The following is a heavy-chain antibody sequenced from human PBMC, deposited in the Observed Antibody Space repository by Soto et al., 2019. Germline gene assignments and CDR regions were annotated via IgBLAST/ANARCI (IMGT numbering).Heavy chain of an antibody. CDR1: GGSISSSSYY. CDR3: ARRNLEEYTGSPPGGPHYYGLDV. Sequence: SETLSLTCIVSGGSISSSSYYWGWIRQPPGKGLEWMGSIYYSGNTYYNPSLKSRVTISVDTSRNQFSLKLSSVTAADSAVYYCARRNLEEYTGSPPGGPHYYGLDVWGHGTTVTVSS. D-gene: IGHD6-6*01. V-gene: IGHV4-39*01. J-gene: IGHJ6*02. CDR2: IYYSGNT.